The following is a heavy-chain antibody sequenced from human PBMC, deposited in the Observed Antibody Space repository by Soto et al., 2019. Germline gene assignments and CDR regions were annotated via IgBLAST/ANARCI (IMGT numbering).Heavy chain of an antibody. V-gene: IGHV3-21*01. Sequence: GGSLRLSCAASGFTFSSYSVNWVRQAPGKRLEWVSSISSTSSYIYYADSVKGRFTISRDSAKNSLYLQMNSLRAEDTAVYYCARAKGSGSYYSERGMDVWGQGTTVTVSS. CDR3: ARAKGSGSYYSERGMDV. J-gene: IGHJ6*02. CDR2: ISSTSSYI. CDR1: GFTFSSYS. D-gene: IGHD3-10*01.